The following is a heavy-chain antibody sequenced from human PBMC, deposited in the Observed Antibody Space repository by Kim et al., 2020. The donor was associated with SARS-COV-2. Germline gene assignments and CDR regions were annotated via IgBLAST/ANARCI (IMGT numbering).Heavy chain of an antibody. CDR3: ARVHPGDSSGYYFRRGGDPSA. Sequence: SETLSLTCAVYGGSFSGYYWSWIRQPPGKGLEWIGEINHSGSTNYNPSLKSRVTISVDTSKNQFSLKLSSVTAADTAVYYCARVHPGDSSGYYFRRGGDPSAWGQGTMVTVSS. D-gene: IGHD3-22*01. CDR2: INHSGST. V-gene: IGHV4-34*01. J-gene: IGHJ3*01. CDR1: GGSFSGYY.